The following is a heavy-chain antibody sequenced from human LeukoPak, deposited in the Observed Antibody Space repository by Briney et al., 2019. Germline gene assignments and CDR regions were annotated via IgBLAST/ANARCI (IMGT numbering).Heavy chain of an antibody. CDR1: GGSFSGYY. CDR2: INHSGST. J-gene: IGHJ6*03. Sequence: KPSETLSLTCVVYGGSFSGYYWSWIRQPPGKGLEWIGEINHSGSTNYNPSLKSRVTISVDTSKNQFSLKLSSVTAADTAVYYCARGAIYYYDSSGYYPLYYYYYMDVWGKGTTVTVSS. CDR3: ARGAIYYYDSSGYYPLYYYYYMDV. D-gene: IGHD3-22*01. V-gene: IGHV4-34*01.